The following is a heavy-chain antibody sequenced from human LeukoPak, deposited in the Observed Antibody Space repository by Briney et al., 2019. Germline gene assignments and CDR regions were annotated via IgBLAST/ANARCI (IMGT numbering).Heavy chain of an antibody. CDR3: ARPNRSGVSGGFDY. Sequence: SETLSLTCTVSGGSISSSDYYWGWIRQPPGKGLEWIGSIYYSGNTYYNPSLKSRVTISVDTSKNQFSLKLNSVTAADTAVYYCARPNRSGVSGGFDYWGQGTLVTVSS. D-gene: IGHD5/OR15-5a*01. V-gene: IGHV4-39*01. CDR2: IYYSGNT. CDR1: GGSISSSDYY. J-gene: IGHJ4*02.